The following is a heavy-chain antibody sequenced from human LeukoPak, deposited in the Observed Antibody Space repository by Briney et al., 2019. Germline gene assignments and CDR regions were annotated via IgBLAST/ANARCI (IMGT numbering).Heavy chain of an antibody. V-gene: IGHV3-23*01. CDR2: ISGSGGST. Sequence: GGSLRLSCAASGFTFSNYAMSWVRQAPGKGLEWVSAISGSGGSTYYADSVKGRFTISRDNSKNTLYLQMNSLRAEDTAVYYCAKFRPITSVAGTILHYWGQGTLVTVSS. D-gene: IGHD6-19*01. CDR3: AKFRPITSVAGTILHY. CDR1: GFTFSNYA. J-gene: IGHJ4*02.